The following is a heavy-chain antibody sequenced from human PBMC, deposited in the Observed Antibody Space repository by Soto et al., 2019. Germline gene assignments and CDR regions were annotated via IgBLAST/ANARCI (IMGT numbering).Heavy chain of an antibody. D-gene: IGHD2-21*02. V-gene: IGHV1-2*02. CDR2: INPNSGGT. CDR1: GYTFTGYY. Sequence: QVQLVQSGAEVMKPGASVKVSCKASGYTFTGYYMHWVRQAPGQGLEWMGWINPNSGGTNYAQKCHGGGNMTRDTSTSTAHMELSRLRSDDTAVYYCAGAHGGVDCYSGVDYWGQGTLVTVSS. CDR3: AGAHGGVDCYSGVDY. J-gene: IGHJ4*02.